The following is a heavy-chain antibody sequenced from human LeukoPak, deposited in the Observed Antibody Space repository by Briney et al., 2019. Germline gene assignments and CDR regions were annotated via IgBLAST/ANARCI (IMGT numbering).Heavy chain of an antibody. Sequence: GGSLRLSCAASGVTVRSNYMNWVRQAPGKGLEWVALIFSGNSTYYADSVKGRFTISRGNSKNTLFLQMNSLRAEDTAVYYCAREGAGGFDIWGQGTMVTVSS. J-gene: IGHJ3*02. D-gene: IGHD3-16*01. CDR3: AREGAGGFDI. CDR1: GVTVRSNY. CDR2: IFSGNST. V-gene: IGHV3-53*01.